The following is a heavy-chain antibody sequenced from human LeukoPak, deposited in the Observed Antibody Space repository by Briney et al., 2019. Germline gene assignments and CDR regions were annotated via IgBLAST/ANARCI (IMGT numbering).Heavy chain of an antibody. D-gene: IGHD6-6*01. CDR3: ARAIRADRRGSWFDP. CDR1: GYPFTSYD. V-gene: IGHV1-8*03. CDR2: MNPNSGNT. Sequence: GESLKVSCKASGYPFTSYDINWVRQATGQGLEWMGWMNPNSGNTGYAQKFQGRVTFSRNTSITTAYMELSSLRSEDTAVYYCARAIRADRRGSWFDPWGQGTLVTVSS. J-gene: IGHJ5*02.